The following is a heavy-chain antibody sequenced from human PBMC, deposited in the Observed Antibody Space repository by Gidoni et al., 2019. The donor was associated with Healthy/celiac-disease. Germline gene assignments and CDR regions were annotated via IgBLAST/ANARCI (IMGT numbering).Heavy chain of an antibody. J-gene: IGHJ5*02. Sequence: QVQLQESGPGLVKPSETLSLTCTVSGGSISSYYWSWLRQPPGKGLEWIGYIYYSGSTNYNPSLKSLVTISVDTSKNQCSLKRSAVTAADTAVYYCAREKSYGSGSYYVAWFDPWGQGTLVTVSS. D-gene: IGHD3-10*01. CDR2: IYYSGST. CDR1: GGSISSYY. V-gene: IGHV4-59*01. CDR3: AREKSYGSGSYYVAWFDP.